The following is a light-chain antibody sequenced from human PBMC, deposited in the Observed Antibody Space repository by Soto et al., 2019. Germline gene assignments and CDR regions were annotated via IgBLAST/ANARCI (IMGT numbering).Light chain of an antibody. Sequence: EIVMTQSPATLSVSPGERATLSCRASQSVSSNVAWYQQKPGQAPRLLIYGASTRATGIPARFSASGSGTEFTLTISSLQSEDFAVYYCQQYNNWPRTFGQGTKVEIK. CDR1: QSVSSN. V-gene: IGKV3-15*01. CDR3: QQYNNWPRT. CDR2: GAS. J-gene: IGKJ1*01.